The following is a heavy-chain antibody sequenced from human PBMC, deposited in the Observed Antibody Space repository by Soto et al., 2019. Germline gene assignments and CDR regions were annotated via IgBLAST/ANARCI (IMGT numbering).Heavy chain of an antibody. Sequence: GXSVKVSFKASGYTFTSYYMHLVRQAPVQGLEWMGIINPSGGSTSYAQKFQGRVTMTRDTSTSTVYMELSSLRSEDTAVYYCARDMAGGFLRLGSSPYYYYGMDVWGQGTTVTVSS. V-gene: IGHV1-46*01. J-gene: IGHJ6*02. CDR1: GYTFTSYY. D-gene: IGHD3-16*01. CDR3: ARDMAGGFLRLGSSPYYYYGMDV. CDR2: INPSGGST.